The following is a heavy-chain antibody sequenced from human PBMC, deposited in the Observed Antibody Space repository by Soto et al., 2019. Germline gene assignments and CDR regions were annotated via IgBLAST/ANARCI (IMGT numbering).Heavy chain of an antibody. CDR3: ARGNDFWSGLRRGYYFDY. CDR2: INHSGST. CDR1: GVSFSGYY. Sequence: LETLSLTCAVYGVSFSGYYWSWIRQPPGKGLEWIGEINHSGSTNYNPSLKSRVTISVDTSKNQFSLKLSSVTAADTAVYYCARGNDFWSGLRRGYYFDYWGQGTLVTVS. V-gene: IGHV4-34*01. J-gene: IGHJ4*02. D-gene: IGHD3-3*01.